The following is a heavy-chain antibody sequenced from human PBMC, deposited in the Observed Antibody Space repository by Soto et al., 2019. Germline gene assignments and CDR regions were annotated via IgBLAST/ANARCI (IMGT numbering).Heavy chain of an antibody. Sequence: GRSLRFSCAASGFTVSTKYMSWVRQAPGKGLEWVSVIYSGGSTFYADSVRGRFTISRDNSKNTVNLQMNSLRAEDTAVYYCARDPWAADYWGQGTLVTVSS. J-gene: IGHJ4*02. V-gene: IGHV3-66*01. CDR3: ARDPWAADY. CDR1: GFTVSTKY. D-gene: IGHD3-16*01. CDR2: IYSGGST.